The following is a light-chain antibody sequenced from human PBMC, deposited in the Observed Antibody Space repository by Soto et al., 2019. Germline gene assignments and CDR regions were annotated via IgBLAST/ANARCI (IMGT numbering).Light chain of an antibody. Sequence: QSALTQPASVSGSPGQSITISCTGSGSDIGAYNSVSWYQQHPGKAPKLLIHGVTRRPSGVSSRFSASKSAYTASLTISGLQAEDEANYYCSSFTTSYFYVFGPGTKLTVL. V-gene: IGLV2-14*01. J-gene: IGLJ1*01. CDR1: GSDIGAYNS. CDR3: SSFTTSYFYV. CDR2: GVT.